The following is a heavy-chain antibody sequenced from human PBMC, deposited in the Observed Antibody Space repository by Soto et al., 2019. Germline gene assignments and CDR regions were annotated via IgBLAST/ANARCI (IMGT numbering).Heavy chain of an antibody. CDR1: GFTFSSYS. Sequence: EVQLVESGGGLVQPGGSLRLSCAASGFTFSSYSMNWARQAPGKGLEWVSYISSSSSTIYYADSVKGRFTISRDNAKNSLYLQMNSLRAEDTAVYYCARDLVVAVFDYWGQGTLVTVSS. J-gene: IGHJ4*02. D-gene: IGHD2-15*01. CDR2: ISSSSSTI. CDR3: ARDLVVAVFDY. V-gene: IGHV3-48*01.